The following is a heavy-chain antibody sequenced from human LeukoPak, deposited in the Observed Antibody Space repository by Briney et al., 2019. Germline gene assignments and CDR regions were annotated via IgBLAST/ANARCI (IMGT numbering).Heavy chain of an antibody. CDR3: ARLYSSSSGKAFDI. V-gene: IGHV3-33*01. Sequence: GRSLRLSCAASGFSFSTYGMLWVRQAPGKGLEWVAVIWYDGSNKYYADSVKGRFTISRDNAKNSLYLQMNSLRAEDTAVYYCARLYSSSSGKAFDIWGQGTMVTVSS. D-gene: IGHD6-6*01. J-gene: IGHJ3*02. CDR1: GFSFSTYG. CDR2: IWYDGSNK.